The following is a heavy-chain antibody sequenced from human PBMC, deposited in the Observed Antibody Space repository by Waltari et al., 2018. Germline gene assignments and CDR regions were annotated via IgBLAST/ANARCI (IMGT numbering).Heavy chain of an antibody. CDR2: IYHSGST. J-gene: IGHJ4*02. CDR1: GYSISSGYY. V-gene: IGHV4-38-2*01. D-gene: IGHD7-27*01. CDR3: ARQRSLTVYYFDY. Sequence: QVQLQESGPGLVKPSETLSLTCAVPGYSISSGYYWGWIRQPPGKGLEWLGVIYHSGSTYYHPSLKSRVTISVDTSKNQFSLKLSSVTAADTAVYYCARQRSLTVYYFDYWGQGTLVTVSS.